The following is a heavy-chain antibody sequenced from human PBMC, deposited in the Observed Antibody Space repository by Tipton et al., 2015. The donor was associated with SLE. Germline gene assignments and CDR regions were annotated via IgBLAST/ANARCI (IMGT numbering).Heavy chain of an antibody. V-gene: IGHV4-39*01. Sequence: LRLSCTVSGGSISSSSYYWGWIRQPPGKGLEWIGSIYYSGSTYYNPSLKSRVTISVDTSKNQFSLKLSSVTAADTAVYYCSGDYYDSSATMTVGIWGQGTMVTVSS. CDR3: SGDYYDSSATMTVGI. D-gene: IGHD3-22*01. CDR1: GGSISSSSYY. J-gene: IGHJ3*02. CDR2: IYYSGST.